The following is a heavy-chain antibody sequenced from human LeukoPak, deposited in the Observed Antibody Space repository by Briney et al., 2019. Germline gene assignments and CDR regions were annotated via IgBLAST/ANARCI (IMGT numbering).Heavy chain of an antibody. CDR1: GFSFSDNS. Sequence: GGSLRLSCAASGFSFSDNSMTWVRQAPGKGLEWVSSISPSSSYIFYSDSLKGRFTISRDNAKNSLYLQMNSLRVEDTAVYYCVRHRTASDYWGQGTLVTVSS. D-gene: IGHD3-16*02. CDR2: ISPSSSYI. J-gene: IGHJ4*02. V-gene: IGHV3-21*01. CDR3: VRHRTASDY.